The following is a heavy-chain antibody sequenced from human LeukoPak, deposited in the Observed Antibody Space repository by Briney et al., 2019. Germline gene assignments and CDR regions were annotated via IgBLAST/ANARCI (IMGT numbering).Heavy chain of an antibody. Sequence: ASVKVSCKVSGYTLTELSMHWVRQAPGKGLEWMGGSDPEDGETIYAQKFQGRVTMTEDTSTDTAYMELSSLRSEDTAVYYCATDPSSGWPLGFNYWGQGTLVTVSS. V-gene: IGHV1-24*01. D-gene: IGHD6-19*01. CDR2: SDPEDGET. CDR1: GYTLTELS. J-gene: IGHJ4*02. CDR3: ATDPSSGWPLGFNY.